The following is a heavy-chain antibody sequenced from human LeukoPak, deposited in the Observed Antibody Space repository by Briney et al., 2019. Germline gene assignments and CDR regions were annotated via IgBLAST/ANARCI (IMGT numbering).Heavy chain of an antibody. CDR1: GYTFTGYY. Sequence: ASVKVSCKASGYTFTGYYTHWVRQAPGQGLEWMGWINPNSGGTNYAQKFQGRVTMTRDTSISTAYMELSRLRSDDTAVYYCARASDILTGYWDYFDYWGQGTLVTVSS. D-gene: IGHD3-9*01. J-gene: IGHJ4*02. CDR2: INPNSGGT. V-gene: IGHV1-2*02. CDR3: ARASDILTGYWDYFDY.